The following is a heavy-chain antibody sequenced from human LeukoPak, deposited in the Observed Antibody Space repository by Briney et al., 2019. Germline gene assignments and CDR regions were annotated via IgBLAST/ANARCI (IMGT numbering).Heavy chain of an antibody. V-gene: IGHV5-51*01. CDR1: GYGFTSYW. J-gene: IGHJ4*02. D-gene: IGHD1-26*01. Sequence: RGESLKISCKGSGYGFTSYWIGWVRQMPGKDLEWMGIIYPGDSDTRYSPSFQGQVTISADKSISTAYLQWSSLQASDTAMYYCARHITLSGSYSQPFDYWGQGTLVTVSS. CDR2: IYPGDSDT. CDR3: ARHITLSGSYSQPFDY.